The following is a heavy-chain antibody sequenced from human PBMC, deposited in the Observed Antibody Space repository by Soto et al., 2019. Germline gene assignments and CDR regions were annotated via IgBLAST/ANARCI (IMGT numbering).Heavy chain of an antibody. CDR1: GLTFSNYG. Sequence: EVQLLESGGGLVQPGGSLRLSCAVSGLTFSNYGMSWVRQAPGKGLEWVSSISGGGGSTYYADSVRGRFTISRDNSKNTLHLQMNSLRVDDMALYYCAKCGLVAPAAQNFFDPWGQGTLVTVSS. J-gene: IGHJ5*02. CDR3: AKCGLVAPAAQNFFDP. D-gene: IGHD2-2*01. CDR2: ISGGGGST. V-gene: IGHV3-23*01.